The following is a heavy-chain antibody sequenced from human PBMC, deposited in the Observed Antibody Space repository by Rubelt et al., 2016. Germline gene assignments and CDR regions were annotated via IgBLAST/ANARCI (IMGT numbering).Heavy chain of an antibody. CDR2: IVPSSGGT. V-gene: IGHV1-2*06. CDR3: ARGTGS. J-gene: IGHJ5*02. CDR1: GYTFIDYH. Sequence: QVQLVQSGAEVKKPGASVKVSCETSGYTFIDYHIHWVRLTPGQGLEWMGRIVPSSGGTNYAQKFQGRVPMTRDTSISTAYMELSRLTSDDTAVYYCARGTGSWGQGTLVTVSS. D-gene: IGHD3/OR15-3a*01.